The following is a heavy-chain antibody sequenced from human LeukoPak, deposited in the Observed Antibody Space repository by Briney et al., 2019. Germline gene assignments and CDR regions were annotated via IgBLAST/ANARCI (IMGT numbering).Heavy chain of an antibody. Sequence: QPGGSLRLSRAASGFTFSSYAMSWVRQAPGKGLEWVPAISGSGGSTYYADSVKGRFTISRDNSKNTLYLQMNSLRAEDTAVYYCAKEIYFGYYFDYWGQGTLVTVSS. V-gene: IGHV3-23*01. CDR2: ISGSGGST. J-gene: IGHJ4*02. CDR3: AKEIYFGYYFDY. CDR1: GFTFSSYA. D-gene: IGHD3-9*01.